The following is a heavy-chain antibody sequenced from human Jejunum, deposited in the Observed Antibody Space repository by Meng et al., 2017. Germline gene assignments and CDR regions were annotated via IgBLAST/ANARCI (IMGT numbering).Heavy chain of an antibody. CDR2: FKYSGST. D-gene: IGHD1-26*01. J-gene: IGHJ1*01. CDR3: AREVGARSGSLY. CDR1: GGSISGSTYY. Sequence: GSLRLSCSVSGGSISGSTYYWGWLRQSPGKGLEWIGSFKYSGSTYYNPSLKSRVTISEDTPKNQFSLKLYSVTAADTAVYYCAREVGARSGSLYWGQGKLVTVSS. V-gene: IGHV4-39*07.